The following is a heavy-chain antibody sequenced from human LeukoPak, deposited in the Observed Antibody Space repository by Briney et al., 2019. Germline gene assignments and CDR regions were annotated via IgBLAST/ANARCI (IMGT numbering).Heavy chain of an antibody. J-gene: IGHJ2*01. D-gene: IGHD3-22*01. CDR1: GFTFSTYA. CDR2: ISFDGSNK. V-gene: IGHV3-30*04. CDR3: AKSSETYSLWYFDL. Sequence: GRSLRLSCAASGFTFSTYAMHWVRQAPGKGLEWVAVISFDGSNKYYADSVKGRFTISRTSSKNTLYLQMNSLRAEDTAVYYCAKSSETYSLWYFDLWGRGTLVTVSS.